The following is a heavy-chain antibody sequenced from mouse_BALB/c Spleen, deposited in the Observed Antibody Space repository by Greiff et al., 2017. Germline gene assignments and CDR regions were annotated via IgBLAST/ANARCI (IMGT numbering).Heavy chain of an antibody. CDR3: ARGTTVVDLDY. D-gene: IGHD1-1*01. Sequence: EVQGVESGGGLVKPGGSLKLSCAASGFAFSSYDMSWVRQTPEKRLEWVAYISSGGGSTYYPDTVKGRFTISRDNAKNTLYLQMSSLKSEDTAMYYCARGTTVVDLDYWGQGTTLTVSS. CDR2: ISSGGGST. V-gene: IGHV5-12-1*01. J-gene: IGHJ2*01. CDR1: GFAFSSYD.